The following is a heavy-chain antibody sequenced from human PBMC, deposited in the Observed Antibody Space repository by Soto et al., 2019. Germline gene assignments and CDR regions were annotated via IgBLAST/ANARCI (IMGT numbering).Heavy chain of an antibody. V-gene: IGHV3-21*01. CDR2: ISSSSSYI. CDR1: GFTFSSYS. CDR3: ARDGGYSSSWYGNYFDY. J-gene: IGHJ4*02. Sequence: EVQLVESGGGLVKPGGSLRLSCAASGFTFSSYSMNWVRQAPGKGLEWVSSISSSSSYIYYADSVKGRFTISGDNAKNSLYLQMNSLRAEDTAVYYCARDGGYSSSWYGNYFDYWGQGTLVTVSS. D-gene: IGHD6-13*01.